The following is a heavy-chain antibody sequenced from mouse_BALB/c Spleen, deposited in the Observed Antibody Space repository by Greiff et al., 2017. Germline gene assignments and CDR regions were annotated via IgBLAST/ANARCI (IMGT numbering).Heavy chain of an antibody. Sequence: QVQLQQSGAELMKPGASVKISCTATGFTFSSYWIEWVKQSPGHGLEWIGEILPGSGSTNNNEKFKGKVIFTADTSSNTAYMQLSSLTSEDSAVYYCARDYGRSYYFDYWGQGTTVTVSS. CDR2: ILPGSGST. V-gene: IGHV1-9*01. J-gene: IGHJ2*01. CDR3: ARDYGRSYYFDY. D-gene: IGHD1-1*01. CDR1: GFTFSSYW.